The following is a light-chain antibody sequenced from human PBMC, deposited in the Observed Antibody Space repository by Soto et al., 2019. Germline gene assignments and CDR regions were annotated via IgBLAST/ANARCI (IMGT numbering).Light chain of an antibody. CDR1: SSDVGGYNY. J-gene: IGLJ1*01. CDR3: SSYTSSISYV. Sequence: ALTQPASVSGSPGQSITISCTGTSSDVGGYNYVSWYQSHPGEAPKLIIYDVSNRPSGVSDRFSGSKSGNTASLTISGLQAEDEADYYCSSYTSSISYVFGTGTKVTVL. V-gene: IGLV2-14*03. CDR2: DVS.